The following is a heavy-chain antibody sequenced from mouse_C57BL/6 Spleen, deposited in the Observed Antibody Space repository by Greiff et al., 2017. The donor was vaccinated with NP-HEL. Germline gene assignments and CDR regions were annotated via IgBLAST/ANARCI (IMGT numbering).Heavy chain of an antibody. Sequence: DVKLVESGGGLVQPGGSMKLSCAASGFTFSDAWMDWVRQSPEKGLEWVAEIRNKANNHEAYYAESVKGRFTISRDDSKSSVYLQMNSLRAENTGIYYCTKGIYYDYDWCAYWGQGTLVTVSA. CDR2: IRNKANNHEA. J-gene: IGHJ3*01. CDR3: TKGIYYDYDWCAY. CDR1: GFTFSDAW. D-gene: IGHD2-4*01. V-gene: IGHV6-6*01.